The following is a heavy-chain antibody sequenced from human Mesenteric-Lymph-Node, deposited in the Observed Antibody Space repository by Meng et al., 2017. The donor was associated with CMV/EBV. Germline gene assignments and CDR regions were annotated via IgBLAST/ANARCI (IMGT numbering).Heavy chain of an antibody. CDR3: ARSYDSSGFYANWFDP. D-gene: IGHD3-22*01. CDR1: GSNTSSNYY. Sequence: GSNTSSNYYWGWIRQPPGKGLEWIGSIHYSGSTYYIPSLKRRVTMSVDTSKNQFSLKLTSVTAADTALYFCARSYDSSGFYANWFDPWGQGTLVTV. V-gene: IGHV4-39*07. CDR2: IHYSGST. J-gene: IGHJ5*02.